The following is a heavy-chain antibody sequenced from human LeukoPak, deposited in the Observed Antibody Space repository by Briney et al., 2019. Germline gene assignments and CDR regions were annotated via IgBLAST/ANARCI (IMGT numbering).Heavy chain of an antibody. Sequence: GGSLRLSCAASGFTFSNFWMTWVRQTPGKGLEWVANIKPDASEKYYVDSVKGRFTISRDNAQNSFYLQMNSPRAEDTAVYYCAKAPRYSSSSAYYMDVWGKGTTVTVSS. CDR2: IKPDASEK. D-gene: IGHD6-6*01. CDR1: GFTFSNFW. CDR3: AKAPRYSSSSAYYMDV. V-gene: IGHV3-7*01. J-gene: IGHJ6*03.